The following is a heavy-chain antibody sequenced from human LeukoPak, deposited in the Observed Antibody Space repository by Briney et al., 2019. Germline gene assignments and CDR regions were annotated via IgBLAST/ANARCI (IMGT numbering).Heavy chain of an antibody. V-gene: IGHV3-23*01. CDR1: GFTFSSYA. Sequence: GGSLRLSCAASGFTFSSYAMSWVRQAPGKGLEWVSAIGGSGGSTYYADSVKGRFTISRDNSKNTLYLQMNSLRAEDTAVYYCAEPLHYYGSGSYDYWGQGTLVTVSS. J-gene: IGHJ4*02. D-gene: IGHD3-10*01. CDR2: IGGSGGST. CDR3: AEPLHYYGSGSYDY.